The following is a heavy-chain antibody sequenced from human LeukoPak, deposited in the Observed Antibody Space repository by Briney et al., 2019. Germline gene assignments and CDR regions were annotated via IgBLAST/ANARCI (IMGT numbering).Heavy chain of an antibody. CDR3: AKDFYDFWSGYPNWFDP. Sequence: GGSLRLSCAASGFTFSSYGMHWVRQAPGKGLEWVSAISGSGGSTYYADSVKGRFTISRDNSKNTLYLQMNSLRAEDTAVYYCAKDFYDFWSGYPNWFDPWGQGTLVTVSS. CDR2: ISGSGGST. J-gene: IGHJ5*02. V-gene: IGHV3-23*01. D-gene: IGHD3-3*01. CDR1: GFTFSSYG.